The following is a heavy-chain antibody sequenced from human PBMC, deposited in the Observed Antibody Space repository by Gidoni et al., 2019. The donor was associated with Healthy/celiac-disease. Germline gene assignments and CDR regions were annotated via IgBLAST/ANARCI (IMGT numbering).Heavy chain of an antibody. V-gene: IGHV1-69*01. J-gene: IGHJ5*02. D-gene: IGHD4-17*01. CDR2: IIPIFGTA. Sequence: QVQRLQSGAEVKKPGCSVKVSCKASGGLFSSYAISCVRQAPGQGLEWMGGIIPIFGTANYAQKFQGRVTIAADESTSTAYMELSSLRSEGTAVYYCAREGGRDYGETGWFDPWGQGTLVTVSS. CDR1: GGLFSSYA. CDR3: AREGGRDYGETGWFDP.